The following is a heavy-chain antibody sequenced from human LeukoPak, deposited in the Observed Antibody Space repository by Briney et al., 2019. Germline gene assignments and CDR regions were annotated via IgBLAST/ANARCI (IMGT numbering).Heavy chain of an antibody. D-gene: IGHD3-22*01. CDR1: GFTFSSYA. J-gene: IGHJ4*02. CDR2: ISYDGSNK. V-gene: IGHV3-30-3*01. CDR3: ARDGGFWDSSGYYILDY. Sequence: AGRSLRLSCAASGFTFSSYAMHWVRQAPGKGLEWVAVISYDGSNKYYADSVKGRFTISRDNSKNTLYLQMNSLRAEDTAVYYCARDGGFWDSSGYYILDYWGQGTLVTVSS.